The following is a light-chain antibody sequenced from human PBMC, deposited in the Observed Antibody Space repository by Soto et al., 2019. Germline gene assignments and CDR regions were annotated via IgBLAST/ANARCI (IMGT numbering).Light chain of an antibody. J-gene: IGLJ1*01. CDR3: TSYAGSSTYV. V-gene: IGLV2-8*01. CDR1: SSDVGGYNY. Sequence: QSVLTQPPSAPGSPGQSVTISCTGTSSDVGGYNYVAWFQQHPGKAPKLMIYEVTKRPSGVPDRFSGSKSGNTASLPVSGLQAEDEADYYCTSYAGSSTYVFGAGAKVTVL. CDR2: EVT.